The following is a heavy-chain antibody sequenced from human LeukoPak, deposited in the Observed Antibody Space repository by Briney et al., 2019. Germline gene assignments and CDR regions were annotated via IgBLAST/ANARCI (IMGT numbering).Heavy chain of an antibody. V-gene: IGHV3-74*01. Sequence: TGGSLRLSCAASGFTFSSYWMHWVRQAPGKGLVWVSRINSDGSSTSYADSVKGRFTISRDNAKNTLYLQMNSLRAEDTAVYYCARDPTVRYFDWLLAGWFDPWGQGTLVTVSS. CDR1: GFTFSSYW. J-gene: IGHJ5*02. CDR3: ARDPTVRYFDWLLAGWFDP. D-gene: IGHD3-9*01. CDR2: INSDGSST.